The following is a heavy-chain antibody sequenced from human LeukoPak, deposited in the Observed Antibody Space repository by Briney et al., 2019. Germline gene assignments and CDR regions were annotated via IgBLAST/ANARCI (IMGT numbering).Heavy chain of an antibody. J-gene: IGHJ4*02. D-gene: IGHD1-14*01. CDR1: GFTFSSSW. Sequence: PGGSLRLSCAASGFTFSSSWMHWVRQTPGKGLEWVGFIRSKAYGGTTEYAASVKGRFTISRDDSKSIAYLQMNSLKTEDTAFYYCTNGLTMNPFDYWGQGTLVTVSS. V-gene: IGHV3-49*04. CDR3: TNGLTMNPFDY. CDR2: IRSKAYGGTT.